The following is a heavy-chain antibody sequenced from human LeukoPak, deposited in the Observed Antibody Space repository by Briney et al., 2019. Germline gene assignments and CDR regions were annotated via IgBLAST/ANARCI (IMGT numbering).Heavy chain of an antibody. CDR3: ATDWGGSSGWYQEFDY. CDR1: GFTFSSYA. CDR2: ISGSGGST. Sequence: GGSLRLSCAASGFTFSSYAMSWVRQAPGKGLEWVSAISGSGGSTYYADSVKGRFTISRDNSKNTLYLQMNSLRAEDTAVYYCATDWGGSSGWYQEFDYWGQGTLVTVSS. D-gene: IGHD6-19*01. J-gene: IGHJ4*02. V-gene: IGHV3-23*01.